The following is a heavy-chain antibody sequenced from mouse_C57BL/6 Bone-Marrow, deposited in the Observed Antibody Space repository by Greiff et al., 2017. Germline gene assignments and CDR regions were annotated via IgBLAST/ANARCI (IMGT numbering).Heavy chain of an antibody. CDR1: GYNFTSYG. CDR2: IYPRSGNT. D-gene: IGHD1-1*01. Sequence: QVQLKESGAELARPGASVKLSCKASGYNFTSYGISWVKQRTGQGLEWIGEIYPRSGNTYYNEKFKGKATLTADKSSSTAYMELRSLTSEDSAVYFCARRDGSSFYWYFDVWGTGTTVTVSS. V-gene: IGHV1-81*01. J-gene: IGHJ1*03. CDR3: ARRDGSSFYWYFDV.